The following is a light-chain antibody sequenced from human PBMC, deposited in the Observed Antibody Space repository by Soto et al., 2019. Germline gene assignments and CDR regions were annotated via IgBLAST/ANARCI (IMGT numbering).Light chain of an antibody. CDR2: GNS. CDR1: SSNIGAGYD. V-gene: IGLV1-40*01. Sequence: QSVLTQPPSVSGAPGQRVTISCTESSSNIGAGYDVHWYQQLPGTAPKLLIYGNSNRPSGVPDRFSGSKSGTSASLAITGLQAEDDADCYCQSYDSSLSGGVFGGGTKLPVL. J-gene: IGLJ3*02. CDR3: QSYDSSLSGGV.